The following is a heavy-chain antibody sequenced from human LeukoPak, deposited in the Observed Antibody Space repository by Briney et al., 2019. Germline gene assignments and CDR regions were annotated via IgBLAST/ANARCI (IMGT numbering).Heavy chain of an antibody. CDR1: GFTFGDYA. V-gene: IGHV3-49*03. CDR2: TRSKAYGGTT. D-gene: IGHD6-13*01. J-gene: IGHJ4*02. Sequence: GGSLRLSCTASGFTFGDYAMSWFRQAPGKGLEWVGFTRSKAYGGTTEYAASVKGRFTISRDDSKSIAYLQMNSLKTEDTAVYYCTRDGPIAAADYWGQGTLVTVSS. CDR3: TRDGPIAAADY.